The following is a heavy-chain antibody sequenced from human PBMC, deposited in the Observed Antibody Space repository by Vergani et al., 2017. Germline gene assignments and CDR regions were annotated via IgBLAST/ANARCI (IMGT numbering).Heavy chain of an antibody. CDR1: GFSIDNGYY. D-gene: IGHD4-17*01. J-gene: IGHJ4*02. V-gene: IGHV4-38-2*01. CDR3: ARLWAMTTVTTGLDY. Sequence: QVQLQESGPGLVKPSETLSLTCAVSGFSIDNGYYWDWIRQPPGKGLEWIGSIYYSGSTYYNPSLKSRVTISVDTSKNQFSLKLSSVTAADTAVYYCARLWAMTTVTTGLDYWGQGTLVTVSS. CDR2: IYYSGST.